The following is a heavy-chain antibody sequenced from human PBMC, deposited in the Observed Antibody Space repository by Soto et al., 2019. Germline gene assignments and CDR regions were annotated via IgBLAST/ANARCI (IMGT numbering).Heavy chain of an antibody. J-gene: IGHJ6*02. CDR1: GFTFSSYG. V-gene: IGHV3-33*01. CDR2: IWYDGSNK. Sequence: QVQLVESGGGVVQPGRSLRLSCAASGFTFSSYGMHWVRQAPGKGLEWVAVIWYDGSNKYYADSVKSRFTIARDNSKTTLYLRTNSRRAEDTAVYYCARDDGSEVTVSDGMDVWGQGNTVTVSS. D-gene: IGHD3-10*01. CDR3: ARDDGSEVTVSDGMDV.